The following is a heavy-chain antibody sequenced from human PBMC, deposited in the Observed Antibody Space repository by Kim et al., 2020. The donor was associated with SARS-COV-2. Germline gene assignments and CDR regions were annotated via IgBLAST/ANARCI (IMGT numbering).Heavy chain of an antibody. J-gene: IGHJ4*02. V-gene: IGHV4-4*02. D-gene: IGHD3-10*01. CDR3: ARGKTYYYGSGSYGGFDY. CDR2: IYHSGST. Sequence: SETLSLTCAVSGGSISSSNWWSWVRQPPGKGLEWIGEIYHSGSTNYNPSLKSRVTISVDKSKNQFSLKLSSVTAADTAVYYCARGKTYYYGSGSYGGFDYWGQGTLVTVSS. CDR1: GGSISSSNW.